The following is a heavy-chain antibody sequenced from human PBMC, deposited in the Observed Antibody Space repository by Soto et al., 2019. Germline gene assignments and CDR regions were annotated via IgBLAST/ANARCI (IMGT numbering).Heavy chain of an antibody. J-gene: IGHJ4*02. Sequence: SETLSLTCAVYGGSFSGYYWSWIRQPPGKGLEWIGEINHSGGTNYNPSLKSRVTISVDTSKNQFSLKLSSVTAADTAVYYCARGRTYYDFWSGYSTGYYFDYWGQGTLVTVSS. CDR3: ARGRTYYDFWSGYSTGYYFDY. V-gene: IGHV4-34*01. CDR2: INHSGGT. D-gene: IGHD3-3*01. CDR1: GGSFSGYY.